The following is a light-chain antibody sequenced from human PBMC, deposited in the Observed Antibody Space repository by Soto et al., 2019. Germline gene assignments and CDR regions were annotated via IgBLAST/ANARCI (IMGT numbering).Light chain of an antibody. V-gene: IGLV2-14*01. CDR1: SSDIGSYDY. CDR3: SSFTSTSTRL. Sequence: QSALTQPASGSGSPGQSITISCTGTSSDIGSYDYVSWYQQHPGKAPNLIIYEVTDRPSGVSNRFSGSKSGNTASLTISGLQAEDEADYYCSSFTSTSTRLFGSGTTVTVL. J-gene: IGLJ1*01. CDR2: EVT.